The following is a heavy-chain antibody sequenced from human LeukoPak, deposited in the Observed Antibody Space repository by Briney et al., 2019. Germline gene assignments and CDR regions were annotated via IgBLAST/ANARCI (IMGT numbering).Heavy chain of an antibody. CDR3: AKARTASCCSAPDY. J-gene: IGHJ4*02. CDR2: ICGGGGST. CDR1: GFTFSNYA. D-gene: IGHD2-15*01. Sequence: GGSLRLSCAASGFTFSNYAMSWVRQAPGKGLEWVSAICGGGGSTYDADSVKGRFTISRDNSENTLYLQMNSLRAEDTAVYYCAKARTASCCSAPDYWGQGTLVTVSS. V-gene: IGHV3-23*01.